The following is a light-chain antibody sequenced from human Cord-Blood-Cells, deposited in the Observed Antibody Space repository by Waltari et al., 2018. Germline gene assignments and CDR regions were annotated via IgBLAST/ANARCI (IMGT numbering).Light chain of an antibody. CDR1: QSVSSY. CDR3: QQRSNWPPLT. CDR2: DAS. V-gene: IGKV3-11*01. J-gene: IGKJ1*01. Sequence: ELVLTQSPALLSFPPGERANLSCRASQSVSSYLACYQRKPGQAPRVLIYDASNTATVIPDRFSGSVSGTDFTLTISSLEPEDFAHYYCQQRSNWPPLTFGQGTKVEIK.